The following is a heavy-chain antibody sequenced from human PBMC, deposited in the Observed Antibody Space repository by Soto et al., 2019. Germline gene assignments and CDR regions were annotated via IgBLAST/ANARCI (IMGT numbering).Heavy chain of an antibody. J-gene: IGHJ1*01. CDR3: TTDWVVPAAMDGLSEYFQH. D-gene: IGHD2-2*01. Sequence: GGSLRLSCAASGFTFSNAWMSWVRQAPGKGLEWVGRIKSKTDGGTTDYAAPVKGRFTISRDDSKNTLYLQMNSLKTEDTAVYYCTTDWVVPAAMDGLSEYFQHWGQGTLVTVSS. CDR1: GFTFSNAW. V-gene: IGHV3-15*01. CDR2: IKSKTDGGTT.